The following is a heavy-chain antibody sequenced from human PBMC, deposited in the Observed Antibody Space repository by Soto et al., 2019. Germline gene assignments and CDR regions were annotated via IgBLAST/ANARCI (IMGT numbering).Heavy chain of an antibody. D-gene: IGHD3-3*01. CDR2: INHSGST. CDR3: ARERFGVTRTFDY. V-gene: IGHV4-34*01. Sequence: SETLSLTCAVYGGSFSGYYWSWIRQPPGKGLEWIGEINHSGSTNYNPSLKSRVTISVDTSKNQFSLKLSSVTAADTAVYYCARERFGVTRTFDYWGQGTLVTVSS. J-gene: IGHJ4*02. CDR1: GGSFSGYY.